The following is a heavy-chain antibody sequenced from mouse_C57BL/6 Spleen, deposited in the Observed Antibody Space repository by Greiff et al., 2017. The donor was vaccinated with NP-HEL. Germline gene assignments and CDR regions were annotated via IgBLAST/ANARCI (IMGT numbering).Heavy chain of an antibody. Sequence: QVQLQQSGPELVKPGASVKISCKASGYAFSSSWMNWVKQRPGRGLEWIGRIYPGDGDTNYNGKFKGKATLTADKSSSTAYMQLSSLTSEDSAVYFCARPYYSNPSYAMDYWGQGTSVTVSS. D-gene: IGHD2-5*01. J-gene: IGHJ4*01. CDR2: IYPGDGDT. V-gene: IGHV1-82*01. CDR1: GYAFSSSW. CDR3: ARPYYSNPSYAMDY.